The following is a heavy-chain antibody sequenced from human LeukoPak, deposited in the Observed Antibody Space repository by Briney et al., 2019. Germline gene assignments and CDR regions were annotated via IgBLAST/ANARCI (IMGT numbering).Heavy chain of an antibody. Sequence: GGSLRLSCAASGFTFDSYGMSWVRQAPGKGLEWVSSITSSRGNTYYADSVKGGFTISRDNSKHTLYLQMPSLRAEDTAVYYCAKDGTGCGGDCYSDYWGQGTLVTVSS. CDR1: GFTFDSYG. V-gene: IGHV3-23*01. D-gene: IGHD2-21*02. J-gene: IGHJ4*02. CDR3: AKDGTGCGGDCYSDY. CDR2: ITSSRGNT.